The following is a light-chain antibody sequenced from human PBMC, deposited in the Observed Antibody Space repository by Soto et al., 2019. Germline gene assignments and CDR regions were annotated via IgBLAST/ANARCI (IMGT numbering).Light chain of an antibody. CDR3: QQYDSFSVT. CDR1: QSINAW. J-gene: IGKJ5*01. Sequence: IQMTQSPSTLSASVGDRVTLTCRASQSINAWLAWYQQKPGKAPKLLIYDASSLQSGVPSRFSGSGSGTEFRLTISTMQPDDFATYYCQQYDSFSVTFGQGTRLEIK. CDR2: DAS. V-gene: IGKV1-5*01.